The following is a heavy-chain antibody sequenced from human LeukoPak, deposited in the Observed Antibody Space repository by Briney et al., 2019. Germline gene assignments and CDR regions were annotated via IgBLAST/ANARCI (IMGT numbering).Heavy chain of an antibody. CDR1: GGTFSSYA. J-gene: IGHJ3*02. Sequence: ASVKVSCKASGGTFSSYAISWVRQAPGQGLEWMGRIIPIFGTANYAQKFQGRVTINTDESPRAASMDLSSLRSENTAVYYCARFRVTEAFDIWGQGTMVAVSS. D-gene: IGHD2-21*02. V-gene: IGHV1-69*05. CDR2: IIPIFGTA. CDR3: ARFRVTEAFDI.